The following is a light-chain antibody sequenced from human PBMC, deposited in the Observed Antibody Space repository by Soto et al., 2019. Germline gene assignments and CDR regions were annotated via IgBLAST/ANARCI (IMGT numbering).Light chain of an antibody. V-gene: IGLV1-51*02. CDR2: ENN. J-gene: IGLJ1*01. CDR3: GTWDSSLSAYV. Sequence: XSALTQPPSVSAAPGQKVTISCTGSSSNIGNNYVSWYQQLPGTAPKLLIYENNKRPSGIPDRFSGSKSGTSATLGITGLQTGDEADYYCGTWDSSLSAYVFGTGTKVTVL. CDR1: SSNIGNNY.